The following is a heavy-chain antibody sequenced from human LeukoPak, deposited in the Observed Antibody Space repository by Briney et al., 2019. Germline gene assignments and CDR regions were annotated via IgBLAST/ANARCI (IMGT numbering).Heavy chain of an antibody. D-gene: IGHD2-15*01. CDR1: GGSISSYY. CDR2: INHVGST. CDR3: ARGQCSGGSCYRLDY. Sequence: EASETLSLTCTVSGGSISSYYWSWIRQPPGKGLEWIGEINHVGSTNYNPSLKSRVTISVDTSKHQFYLRLTSLTAADTAVYYCARGQCSGGSCYRLDYWGQGTLVTVSS. V-gene: IGHV4-34*01. J-gene: IGHJ4*02.